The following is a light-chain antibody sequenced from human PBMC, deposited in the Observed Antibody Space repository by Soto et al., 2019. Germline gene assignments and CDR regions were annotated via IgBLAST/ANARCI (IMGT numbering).Light chain of an antibody. CDR3: SSYVGSNNFV. Sequence: SVLTQAPSATGSPGQSITISCTGTSSDVGGYNYVSWYQQHPGKAPKLMIYEVSKRPSGVPDRFSGSKSGNTASLTVSGLQAEDEADYYCSSYVGSNNFVFGTGTKVTVL. CDR2: EVS. CDR1: SSDVGGYNY. V-gene: IGLV2-8*01. J-gene: IGLJ1*01.